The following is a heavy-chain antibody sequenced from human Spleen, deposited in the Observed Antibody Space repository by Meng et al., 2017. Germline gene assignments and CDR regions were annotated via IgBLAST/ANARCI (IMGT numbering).Heavy chain of an antibody. J-gene: IGHJ4*02. CDR3: ARDTKPRSTMVRGVDY. CDR2: IWYDGSNK. V-gene: IGHV3-33*08. D-gene: IGHD3-10*01. Sequence: GESLKISCAASGFTFDNYAMHWVRQAPGKGLEWVAVIWYDGSNKYYADSVKGRFTISRDNSKNTLYLQMNSLRAEDTAVYYCARDTKPRSTMVRGVDYWGQGTLVTVSS. CDR1: GFTFDNYA.